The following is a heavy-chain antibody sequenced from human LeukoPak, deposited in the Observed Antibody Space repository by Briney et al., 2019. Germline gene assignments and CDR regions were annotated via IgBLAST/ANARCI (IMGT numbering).Heavy chain of an antibody. Sequence: GGSLRLSCAASGFTFSSNAMSWVRQAPGKGLEWVLTISGTGGGTYYAVSVKGRFTISRDNSKNTLYLQMNTLRDEDTAVYYCARRIGGANNFDYWGQGTLVTVSS. CDR3: ARRIGGANNFDY. CDR2: ISGTGGGT. D-gene: IGHD1-26*01. V-gene: IGHV3-23*01. CDR1: GFTFSSNA. J-gene: IGHJ4*02.